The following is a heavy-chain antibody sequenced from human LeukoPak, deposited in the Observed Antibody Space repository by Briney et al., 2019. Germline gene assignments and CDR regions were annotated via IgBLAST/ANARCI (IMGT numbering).Heavy chain of an antibody. V-gene: IGHV3-21*01. CDR2: ISSSSSYI. CDR3: ARSDTAMVLLN. D-gene: IGHD5-18*01. J-gene: IGHJ4*02. CDR1: GFTFSSFS. Sequence: GGSLRLSCAASGFTFSSFSMNWVRQAPGKGLEWVSSISSSSSYIYYADSVKGRFTISRDNAKNSLYLQMNSLRAEDTAVYYCARSDTAMVLLNWGQGTLVTVSS.